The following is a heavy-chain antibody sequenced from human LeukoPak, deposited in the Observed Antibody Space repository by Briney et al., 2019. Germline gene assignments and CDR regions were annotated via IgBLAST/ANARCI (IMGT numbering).Heavy chain of an antibody. CDR1: GFTFNNYG. V-gene: IGHV3-30*18. CDR3: GKELKRWQQIFEY. Sequence: GGSLRLSCAASGFTFNNYGMHWIRQAPGKGLEWVTFISFDGNNDYYADSVKGRLTISRDNSKDTLYLQMNNLRAEDTAIYYCGKELKRWQQIFEYRGQGTLVTVSS. CDR2: ISFDGNND. J-gene: IGHJ4*02. D-gene: IGHD5-24*01.